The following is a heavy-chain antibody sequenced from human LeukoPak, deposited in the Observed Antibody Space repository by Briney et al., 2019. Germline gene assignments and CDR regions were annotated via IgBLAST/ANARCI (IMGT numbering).Heavy chain of an antibody. J-gene: IGHJ6*03. D-gene: IGHD6-13*01. V-gene: IGHV4-38-2*01. Sequence: PSETLSLTCAVSGYSISSGYYWGWIRQPPGKGLEWIGSIYHSGSTYYNPSLKSRVTISVDTSKNQFSLKLSSVTAADTAVYYCASTSAYSSSWYGGYYYNYMDVWGKGTTVTVSS. CDR2: IYHSGST. CDR1: GYSISSGYY. CDR3: ASTSAYSSSWYGGYYYNYMDV.